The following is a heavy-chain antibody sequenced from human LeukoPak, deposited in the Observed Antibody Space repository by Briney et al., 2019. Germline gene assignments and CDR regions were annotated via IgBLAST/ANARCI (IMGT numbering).Heavy chain of an antibody. D-gene: IGHD6-13*01. Sequence: PSETLSLTCTVSGGSISSGDYYWSWIRQPPGKGLEWIGYIYYSGSTYYNPSLKSRLTISVDTSKNQFSLKLSSVTAADTAVYYCASQETRYSIAASETWGQGTLVTVSS. CDR3: ASQETRYSIAASET. CDR1: GGSISSGDYY. V-gene: IGHV4-30-4*01. CDR2: IYYSGST. J-gene: IGHJ5*02.